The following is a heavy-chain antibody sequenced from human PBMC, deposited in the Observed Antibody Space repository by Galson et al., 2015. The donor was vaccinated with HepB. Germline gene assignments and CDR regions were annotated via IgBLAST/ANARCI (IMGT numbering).Heavy chain of an antibody. J-gene: IGHJ4*02. Sequence: SLRLSCAASAFSFSTYGMHWVRQAPGKGLEWVGVISYDGRNKYYVDSVKDRFTISRENSKNTLYLQMNNLRVEDTAVYYCAKEARGQLRHNYFDDWGQGLLVSVSS. D-gene: IGHD2-2*01. CDR1: AFSFSTYG. CDR2: ISYDGRNK. V-gene: IGHV3-30*18. CDR3: AKEARGQLRHNYFDD.